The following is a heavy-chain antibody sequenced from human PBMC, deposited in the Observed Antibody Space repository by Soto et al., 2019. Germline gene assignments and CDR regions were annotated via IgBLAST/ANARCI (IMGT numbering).Heavy chain of an antibody. V-gene: IGHV4-34*01. CDR2: INHRGST. CDR3: ARGLSHRDAPDNYYFDS. Sequence: QVQLQQWGAGLLKPSETLSLSCAVYGGSFNDYYWTWIRQPPGEGLQWIGEINHRGSTNQSPTLKSRVTILVDTSKNQFSLKLNSVTAADTAVYYCARGLSHRDAPDNYYFDSWGQGTLVTVSS. J-gene: IGHJ4*02. D-gene: IGHD3-10*01. CDR1: GGSFNDYY.